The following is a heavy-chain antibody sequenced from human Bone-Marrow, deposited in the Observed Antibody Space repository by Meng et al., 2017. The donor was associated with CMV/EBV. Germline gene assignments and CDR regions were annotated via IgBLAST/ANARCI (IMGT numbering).Heavy chain of an antibody. Sequence: ASVKVSCKASGYTFTSYDINWVRQATGQGLEWMGWMNPNSGNTGYAQKFQGRVTMTRNTSISTAYMELSSLRSEDTAVYYCARIATFLVGATGYWGQGTLVTVSS. CDR1: GYTFTSYD. J-gene: IGHJ4*02. CDR2: MNPNSGNT. CDR3: ARIATFLVGATGY. V-gene: IGHV1-8*01. D-gene: IGHD1-26*01.